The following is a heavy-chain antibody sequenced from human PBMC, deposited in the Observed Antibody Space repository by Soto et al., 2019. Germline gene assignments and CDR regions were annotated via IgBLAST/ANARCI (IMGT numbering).Heavy chain of an antibody. J-gene: IGHJ5*02. D-gene: IGHD3-16*01. Sequence: SETLSLTCAVYGGSFSGYYWNWIRQPPGKGLEWIGEINHSGSTNYNPSLKSRVTISVDTSKNQFSLKLSSVTAADTAVYYCARLGAQEIDPWGQGTLVTVS. CDR2: INHSGST. CDR3: ARLGAQEIDP. V-gene: IGHV4-34*01. CDR1: GGSFSGYY.